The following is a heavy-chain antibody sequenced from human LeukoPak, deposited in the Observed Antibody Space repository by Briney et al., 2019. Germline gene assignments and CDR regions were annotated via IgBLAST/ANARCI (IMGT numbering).Heavy chain of an antibody. D-gene: IGHD6-13*01. V-gene: IGHV4-34*01. CDR2: INHSGST. CDR1: GGSFSGYY. J-gene: IGHJ4*02. CDR3: ARGRIPSRYSSSWYGY. Sequence: SGTLSLTCAVYGGSFSGYYWSWIRQPPGKGLEWIGEINHSGSTNYNPSLKSRVTISVDTSKNQFSLKLSSVTAADTAVYYCARGRIPSRYSSSWYGYWGQGTLVTVSS.